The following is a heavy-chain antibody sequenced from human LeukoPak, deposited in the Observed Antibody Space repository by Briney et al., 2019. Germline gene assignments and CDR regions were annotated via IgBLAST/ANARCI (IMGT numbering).Heavy chain of an antibody. J-gene: IGHJ6*03. CDR2: ISAYNGNT. CDR3: ARADYDYVWGSYRYMGYYYYYMDV. CDR1: GYTFTSYG. V-gene: IGHV1-18*01. Sequence: EASVKVSCKASGYTFTSYGISWVRQAPGQGLEWMGWISAYNGNTNYAQKFQGRVTMTRDTSISTAYMELSRLRSDDTAVYYCARADYDYVWGSYRYMGYYYYYMDVWGKGTTVTVSS. D-gene: IGHD3-16*02.